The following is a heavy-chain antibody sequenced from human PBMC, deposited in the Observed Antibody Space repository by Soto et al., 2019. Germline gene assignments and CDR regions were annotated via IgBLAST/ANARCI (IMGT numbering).Heavy chain of an antibody. CDR2: IKQDGSQK. Sequence: GGSLRLSCAASGFSFTNYWVSWVRQAPGKGLEWVANIKQDGSQKYYVDSVKGRFTISRDNAKNSLYLQMSSLRAEDTAVYYCARIGYSSSCFDYWGQGTLVTVSS. CDR3: ARIGYSSSCFDY. V-gene: IGHV3-7*05. J-gene: IGHJ4*02. D-gene: IGHD6-13*01. CDR1: GFSFTNYW.